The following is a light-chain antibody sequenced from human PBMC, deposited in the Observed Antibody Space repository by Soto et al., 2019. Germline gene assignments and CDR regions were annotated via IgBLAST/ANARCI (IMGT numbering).Light chain of an antibody. CDR3: QQRTIWPPVT. CDR1: PSVTNY. CDR2: GAF. J-gene: IGKJ5*01. Sequence: EIVLTQSPATLSLSPGERATLSCRASPSVTNYLPWYQQKPGQPPRLLIYGAFNRAAGIPARFSGSGSGTDFTLTISSLEPEDSAVYYCQQRTIWPPVTFGQGTRLEIK. V-gene: IGKV3-11*01.